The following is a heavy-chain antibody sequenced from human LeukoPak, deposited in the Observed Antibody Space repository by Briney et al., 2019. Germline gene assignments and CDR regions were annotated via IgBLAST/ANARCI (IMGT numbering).Heavy chain of an antibody. V-gene: IGHV3-11*01. J-gene: IGHJ5*02. Sequence: GGSLRLSCAASGFTFSDYYMSWIRQALGKGLEWVSYISSSGSTIYYADSVKGRFTISRDNAKNSLYLQMNSLRAEDTAVYYCARAGAYYDSSGRFDPWGQGTLVTVSS. CDR2: ISSSGSTI. D-gene: IGHD3-22*01. CDR3: ARAGAYYDSSGRFDP. CDR1: GFTFSDYY.